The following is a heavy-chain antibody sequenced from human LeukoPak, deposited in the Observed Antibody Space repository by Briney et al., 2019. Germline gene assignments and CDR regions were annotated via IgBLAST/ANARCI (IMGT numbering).Heavy chain of an antibody. CDR3: ARRVGSYSGAFDI. CDR2: ISSSSSYI. CDR1: GFTFSSYS. D-gene: IGHD1-26*01. Sequence: GGSLRLSCAASGFTFSSYSMNWVRQAPGKGLEWVSSISSSSSYIYYADSVKGRFTISRDNAKNSLYLQMNSLRAEDTAVYYCARRVGSYSGAFDIWGQGTMVTVSS. V-gene: IGHV3-21*01. J-gene: IGHJ3*02.